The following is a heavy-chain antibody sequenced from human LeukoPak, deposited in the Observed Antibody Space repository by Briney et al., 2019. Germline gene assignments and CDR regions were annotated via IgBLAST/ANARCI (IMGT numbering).Heavy chain of an antibody. D-gene: IGHD6-19*01. CDR1: GYTFTGYY. V-gene: IGHV1-2*02. CDR3: ARATIAVSSDWDFDL. Sequence: ASVKGSCKASGYTFTGYYMHWVRQAPGQGPEWVGWIDPDTGGTHSAHKLQGRVSMTRDTSISTAYMELSRLRSDDTAVYFCARATIAVSSDWDFDLWGRGTLLTVSS. CDR2: IDPDTGGT. J-gene: IGHJ2*01.